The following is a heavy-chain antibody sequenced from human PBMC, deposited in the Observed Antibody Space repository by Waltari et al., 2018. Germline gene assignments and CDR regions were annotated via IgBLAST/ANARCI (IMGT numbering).Heavy chain of an antibody. Sequence: QVLLVGARGAELRPGTTLRLSSAASVLTFSSYGIHWVRQAPGKGLEWVALISYDGSNKYYADSVKGRFTIVRDNSKNTLYLQMSSLRAEDTAVYYCAKGSGSIRDRRGSPPCDYWGQGTLVTVSS. D-gene: IGHD3-10*01. CDR1: VLTFSSYG. CDR3: AKGSGSIRDRRGSPPCDY. V-gene: IGHV3-30*18. J-gene: IGHJ4*02. CDR2: ISYDGSNK.